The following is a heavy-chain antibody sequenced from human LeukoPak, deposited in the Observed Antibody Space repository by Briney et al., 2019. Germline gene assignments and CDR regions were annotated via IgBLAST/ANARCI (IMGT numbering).Heavy chain of an antibody. D-gene: IGHD2-2*01. J-gene: IGHJ4*02. CDR1: GGSISSSSYY. V-gene: IGHV4-39*07. CDR2: IYYSGST. Sequence: PSETLSLTCTVSGGSISSSSYYWGWIRQPPGKGLEWIGSIYYSGSTYYNPSLKSRVTISVDTSKNQFSLKLSSVTAADTAVYYCARDRGAFVVVMDYYFDYWGQGTLVTVSS. CDR3: ARDRGAFVVVMDYYFDY.